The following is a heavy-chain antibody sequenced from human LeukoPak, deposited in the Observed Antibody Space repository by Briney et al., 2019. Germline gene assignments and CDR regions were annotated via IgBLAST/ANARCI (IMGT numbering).Heavy chain of an antibody. CDR2: ISSSSSYI. CDR3: ARERLYYGSGSYAPFDP. CDR1: GFTFSSYS. V-gene: IGHV3-21*01. J-gene: IGHJ5*02. Sequence: GGSLRLSCAASGFTFSSYSMNWVRQAPGKGLEWVSSISSSSSYIYYADSVKGRFTISRDNAKNSLYLQMNSLRAEDTAVYYCARERLYYGSGSYAPFDPWGQGTLVTVSS. D-gene: IGHD3-10*01.